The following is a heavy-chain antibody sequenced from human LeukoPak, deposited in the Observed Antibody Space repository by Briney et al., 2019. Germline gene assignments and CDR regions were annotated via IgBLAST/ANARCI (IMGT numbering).Heavy chain of an antibody. D-gene: IGHD2-2*01. Sequence: PSETLSLTCTVSGGSISSNSYFWGWVRQSPGKGLVWIGNIHYSGTTYYHPSLKSRVKISVDTSKNQFSLKLSSVTAADTAVYYCARRQLPNWFDPWGQGTLVTVSS. CDR3: ARRQLPNWFDP. V-gene: IGHV4-39*01. CDR1: GGSISSNSYF. J-gene: IGHJ5*02. CDR2: IHYSGTT.